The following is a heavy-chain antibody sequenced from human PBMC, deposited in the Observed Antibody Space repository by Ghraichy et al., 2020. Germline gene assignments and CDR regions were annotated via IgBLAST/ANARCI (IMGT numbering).Heavy chain of an antibody. CDR2: FKSKNDGGTV. CDR1: GFTFSSAW. J-gene: IGHJ4*02. V-gene: IGHV3-15*01. D-gene: IGHD1-14*01. Sequence: LSLTCAASGFTFSSAWMGWVRQAPGKGLEWVGRFKSKNDGGTVDYAAPVKGRFTISRDDSKNMFYMQMNSLKAEDTAIYYCTTDRGITIRPLFDFWGQGTLVTVSS. CDR3: TTDRGITIRPLFDF.